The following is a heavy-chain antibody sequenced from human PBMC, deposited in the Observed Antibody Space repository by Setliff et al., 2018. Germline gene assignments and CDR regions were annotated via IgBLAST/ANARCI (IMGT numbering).Heavy chain of an antibody. CDR1: VYSISRDCH. V-gene: IGHV4-38-2*01. CDR2: IYYSGST. J-gene: IGHJ6*03. CDR3: ARKRFYYYYYYMDV. Sequence: PSETLSLTCAVSVYSISRDCHWGWIRQPPGKGLEWIGYIYYSGSTNYNPSLKGRVTISVDTSKNQFSLKLSSVTAADTAVYYCARKRFYYYYYYMDVWGKGTTVTVSS.